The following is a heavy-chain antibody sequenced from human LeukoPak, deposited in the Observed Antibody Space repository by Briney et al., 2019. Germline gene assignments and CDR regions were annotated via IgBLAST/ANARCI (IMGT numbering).Heavy chain of an antibody. Sequence: PSETLSLTCTVSGGSISSYYWSWIRQPPGKGLEWIGYIYYSGSTNYNPSLKSRVTISVDTSKNQFSLKLSSVTAADTAVYCCARHAGRLRYFDWSTWAPFDYWGQGTLVTVSS. V-gene: IGHV4-59*08. CDR1: GGSISSYY. D-gene: IGHD3-9*01. CDR3: ARHAGRLRYFDWSTWAPFDY. J-gene: IGHJ4*02. CDR2: IYYSGST.